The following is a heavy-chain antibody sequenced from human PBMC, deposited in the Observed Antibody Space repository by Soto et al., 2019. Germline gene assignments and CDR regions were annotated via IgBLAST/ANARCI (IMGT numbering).Heavy chain of an antibody. CDR3: ARAFLGATDYYYGMDV. V-gene: IGHV3-74*01. D-gene: IGHD1-26*01. Sequence: GGSLRLSCAASGFTFSSYWMHWVRQAPGKGLVWVSRINSDGSSTSYADSVKGRFTISRDNAKNTLYLQMNSLRAEDTAVYYCARAFLGATDYYYGMDVWGQGTTVTSP. CDR1: GFTFSSYW. J-gene: IGHJ6*02. CDR2: INSDGSST.